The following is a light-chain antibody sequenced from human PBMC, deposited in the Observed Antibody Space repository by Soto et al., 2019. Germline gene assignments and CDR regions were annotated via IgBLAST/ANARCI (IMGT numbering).Light chain of an antibody. Sequence: DIQMTQSPSAMSASVGDRVTITCRASQGIGNYLTWFQQKPGKVPKRLIYVASSLQSGVPSRFSGSGSGTEFTLTISSLQPEDFATYYCLQHGTYPFTFGGGTRVEIK. J-gene: IGKJ4*01. V-gene: IGKV1-17*03. CDR3: LQHGTYPFT. CDR1: QGIGNY. CDR2: VAS.